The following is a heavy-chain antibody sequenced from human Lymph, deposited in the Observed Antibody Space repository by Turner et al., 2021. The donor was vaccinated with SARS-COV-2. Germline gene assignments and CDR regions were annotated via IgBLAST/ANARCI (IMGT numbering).Heavy chain of an antibody. J-gene: IGHJ6*02. CDR2: ISSSSIYT. CDR1: GFTFSDYY. V-gene: IGHV3-11*06. Sequence: QVQLVESGGGLVKPGGARRREGEGSGFTFSDYYMSWIRQAPGKGLEWVSYISSSSIYTNYAASVKGRFPLSRDNAKNSLYLQVNSLRAEDTAVYYCARPNGPSSYYVLDIWGPGTTVTVSS. CDR3: ARPNGPSSYYVLDI.